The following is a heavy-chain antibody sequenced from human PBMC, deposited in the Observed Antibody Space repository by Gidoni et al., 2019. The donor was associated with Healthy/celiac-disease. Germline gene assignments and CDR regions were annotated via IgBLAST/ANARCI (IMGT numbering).Heavy chain of an antibody. CDR3: AASGSYNWFDP. Sequence: QLQLQESGPGLVKPSETLSLTCTVSGGSIRSSSYYWGWIRQPPGKGLEWIGSIYYSGSTYYNPSLKSRVTISVDTSKNQFSLKLSSVTAADTAVYYCAASGSYNWFDPWGQGTLVTVSS. CDR1: GGSIRSSSYY. D-gene: IGHD3-10*01. CDR2: IYYSGST. J-gene: IGHJ5*02. V-gene: IGHV4-39*01.